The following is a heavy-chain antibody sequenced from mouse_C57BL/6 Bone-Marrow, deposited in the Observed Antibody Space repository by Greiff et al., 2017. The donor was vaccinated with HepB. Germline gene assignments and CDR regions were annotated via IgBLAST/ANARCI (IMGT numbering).Heavy chain of an antibody. V-gene: IGHV2-6-1*01. D-gene: IGHD2-2*01. Sequence: VQLQESGPGLVAPSQSLSITCTVSGFSLTSYGVHWVRQPPGKGLEWLVVIWSDGSTTYNSALKSRLSISKDNSKSQVFLKMNSLQTDDTAMYYCARHGMVTTGYAMDYWGQGTSVTVSS. CDR1: GFSLTSYG. CDR3: ARHGMVTTGYAMDY. CDR2: IWSDGST. J-gene: IGHJ4*01.